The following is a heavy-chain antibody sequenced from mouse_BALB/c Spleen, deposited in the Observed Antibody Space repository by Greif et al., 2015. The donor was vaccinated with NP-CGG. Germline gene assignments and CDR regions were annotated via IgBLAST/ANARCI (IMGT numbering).Heavy chain of an antibody. CDR1: GYTFTSYY. CDR2: INPSNGGT. J-gene: IGHJ2*01. Sequence: VQLQQSGAELVKPGASVKLSCKASGYTFTSYYMYWVKQRPGQGLEWIGEINPSNGGTNFNEKFKSKATLTVDKSSSTAYMQLSSLTSEDSAVYYCTRSTTADYWGQGTTLTVSS. D-gene: IGHD1-2*01. CDR3: TRSTTADY. V-gene: IGHV1S81*02.